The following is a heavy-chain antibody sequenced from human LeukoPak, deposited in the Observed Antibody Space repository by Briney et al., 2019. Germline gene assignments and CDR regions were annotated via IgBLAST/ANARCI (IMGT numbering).Heavy chain of an antibody. J-gene: IGHJ4*02. D-gene: IGHD3-22*01. CDR2: IIPILGIA. V-gene: IGHV1-69*02. Sequence: SVKVSCKASGGTLSSYTISWVRQAPGQGLEWMGRIIPILGIANYAQKFQGRVTITADKSTSTAYMELSSLRSEDTAVYYCASALTYYYDSSGYFGGYWGQGTLVTVSS. CDR1: GGTLSSYT. CDR3: ASALTYYYDSSGYFGGY.